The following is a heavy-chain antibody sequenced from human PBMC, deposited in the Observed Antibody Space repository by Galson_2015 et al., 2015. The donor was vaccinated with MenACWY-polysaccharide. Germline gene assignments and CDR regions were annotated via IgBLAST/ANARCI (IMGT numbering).Heavy chain of an antibody. V-gene: IGHV3-21*01. J-gene: IGHJ3*02. CDR1: GFTFSSYS. CDR3: AREGSRIVFHAFDT. D-gene: IGHD2-15*01. CDR2: ISSSSSYI. Sequence: SPRLSCAASGFTFSSYSMNWVRQAPGKGLEWVSSISSSSSYISYADSVKGRFTISRDNSKNTVFLEMNTLGAEDTAVYYCAREGSRIVFHAFDTWGQGTMVTVSS.